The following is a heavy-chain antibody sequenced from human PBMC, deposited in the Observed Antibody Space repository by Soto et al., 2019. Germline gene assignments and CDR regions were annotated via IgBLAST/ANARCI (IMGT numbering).Heavy chain of an antibody. CDR3: ASSVLVTSTMNYFDL. J-gene: IGHJ4*02. Sequence: GSSLKISYQPSGYSLCNFWIAPFRHMPGEGLEWLSIIYPVDSDTPYSAPFLGQVTISADKSIKTTSLQWSSLEAADTAIFFCASSVLVTSTMNYFDLWGQGTLDTVSA. V-gene: IGHV5-51*01. CDR1: GYSLCNFW. D-gene: IGHD2-8*02. CDR2: IYPVDSDT.